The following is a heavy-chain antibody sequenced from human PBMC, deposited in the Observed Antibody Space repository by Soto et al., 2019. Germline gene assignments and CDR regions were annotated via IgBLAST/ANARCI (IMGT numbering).Heavy chain of an antibody. CDR1: GYTFTSYD. CDR2: MNPNSGNT. CDR3: ARASTYGAYYYGLDV. J-gene: IGHJ6*02. Sequence: QVQLVQSGAEVKKPGASVKVSCKASGYTFTSYDINWVRQATGQGLEWMGWMNPNSGNTGYAQKFQGRVTMTRNTAXXTANMELSSLRSEDTAVYYCARASTYGAYYYGLDVWGQGTTVTVSS. D-gene: IGHD4-4*01. V-gene: IGHV1-8*01.